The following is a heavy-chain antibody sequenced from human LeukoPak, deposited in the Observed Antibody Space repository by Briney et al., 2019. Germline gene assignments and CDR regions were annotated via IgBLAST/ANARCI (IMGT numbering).Heavy chain of an antibody. Sequence: PSETLSLTCTVSTYSISSGYYWGWIRQPPGKGLEWIGSIHHSGNTYYSPSLKSRVTISVDTSKNQLSLKLSSVSAADTAVYYCARGPTPAPQYYFDYWGQGTLVTVSS. CDR1: TYSISSGYY. J-gene: IGHJ4*02. D-gene: IGHD2-15*01. CDR2: IHHSGNT. CDR3: ARGPTPAPQYYFDY. V-gene: IGHV4-38-2*02.